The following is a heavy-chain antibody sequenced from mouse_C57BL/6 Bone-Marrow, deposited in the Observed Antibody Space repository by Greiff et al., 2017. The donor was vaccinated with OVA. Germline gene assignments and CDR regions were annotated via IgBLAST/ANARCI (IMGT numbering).Heavy chain of an antibody. CDR2: INPSNGGT. V-gene: IGHV1-53*01. CDR1: GYTFTSYW. CDR3: ARGLPCYWYFDV. D-gene: IGHD2-2*01. J-gene: IGHJ1*03. Sequence: QVHVKQSGTELVKPGASVKLSCKASGYTFTSYWMHWVKQRPGQGLEWIGNINPSNGGTNYNEKFKSKATLTVDKSSSTAYMQLSSLTSADSAVYYCARGLPCYWYFDVWGTGTTVTVSS.